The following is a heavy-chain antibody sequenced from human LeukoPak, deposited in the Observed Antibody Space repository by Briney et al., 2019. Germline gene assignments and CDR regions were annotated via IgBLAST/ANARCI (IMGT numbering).Heavy chain of an antibody. CDR2: INPNSGGT. J-gene: IGHJ4*02. CDR3: ARQLDYYGSGSYGY. D-gene: IGHD3-10*01. V-gene: IGHV1-2*02. CDR1: GYTFTGYY. Sequence: GASVKVSCKASGYTFTGYYMHWVRQAPGQGLEWMGWINPNSGGTNYAQRFQGRVTMTRDTSISTAYMELSRLRSDDTAVYYCARQLDYYGSGSYGYWGQGTLVTVSS.